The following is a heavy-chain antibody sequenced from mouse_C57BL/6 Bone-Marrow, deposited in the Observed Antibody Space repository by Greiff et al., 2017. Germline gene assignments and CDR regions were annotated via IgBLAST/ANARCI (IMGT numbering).Heavy chain of an antibody. CDR3: ARATSDFDY. CDR1: GFTFSSYA. D-gene: IGHD6-1*01. J-gene: IGHJ2*01. CDR2: ISDGGSYT. Sequence: EVQLKDSGGGLVKPGGSLKLSCAASGFTFSSYAMSWVRQTPEKRLEWVATISDGGSYTYYPDNVKGRFTISRDNAKNNLYLQMSHLKSEDTAMYYCARATSDFDYWGQGTTLTVSS. V-gene: IGHV5-4*01.